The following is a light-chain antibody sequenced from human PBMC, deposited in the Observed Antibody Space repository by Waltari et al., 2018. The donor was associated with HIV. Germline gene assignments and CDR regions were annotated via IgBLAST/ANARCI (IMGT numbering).Light chain of an antibody. Sequence: EILLTQSPATLSVSPGETANLSCRARQIIHNNLAWYQQRPGQSPKLLIFGPSTRATGCPARFGGSGSGTDFTLTISSLQSEDFAVYFCQQYDKWPPGTFGQGTRV. V-gene: IGKV3-15*01. J-gene: IGKJ1*01. CDR3: QQYDKWPPGT. CDR1: QIIHNN. CDR2: GPS.